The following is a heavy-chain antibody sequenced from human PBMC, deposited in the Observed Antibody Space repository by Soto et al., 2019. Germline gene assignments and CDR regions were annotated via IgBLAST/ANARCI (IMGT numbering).Heavy chain of an antibody. Sequence: GGSLRLSCTPSGFIFSDYSMNWVRQAPGKGLEWISYITTTSSTMYYADSVKGRSTISRDNAKNSLYLQMNSLRDEDTAVYYCARDSSGRQYYGMDVWGQGTTVTVSS. J-gene: IGHJ6*02. D-gene: IGHD3-22*01. CDR3: ARDSSGRQYYGMDV. CDR1: GFIFSDYS. CDR2: ITTTSSTM. V-gene: IGHV3-48*02.